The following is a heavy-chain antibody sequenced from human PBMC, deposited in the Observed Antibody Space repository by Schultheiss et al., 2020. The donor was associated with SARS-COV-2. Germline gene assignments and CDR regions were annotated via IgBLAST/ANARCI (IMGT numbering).Heavy chain of an antibody. CDR3: ARDGTSSTSCYICYYYYYGMDV. CDR2: ISDSDGSV. V-gene: IGHV3-48*03. Sequence: GGSLRLSCAASGFSFSAYEMNWVRQAPGKGLEWVSYISDSDGSVYYADSVKGRFSISRDNSKNTLYLQMNSLRAEDTAVYYCARDGTSSTSCYICYYYYYGMDVWGQGTTVTVSS. CDR1: GFSFSAYE. D-gene: IGHD2-2*02. J-gene: IGHJ6*02.